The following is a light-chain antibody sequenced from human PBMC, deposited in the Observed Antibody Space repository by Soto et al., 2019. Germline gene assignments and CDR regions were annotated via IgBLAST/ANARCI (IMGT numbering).Light chain of an antibody. CDR1: QSVRSDY. CDR2: GAS. V-gene: IGKV3-20*01. J-gene: IGKJ2*01. Sequence: EIVLTQSPGTLSLSPGERATLSCRASQSVRSDYLAWYQQKPGQAPRLLIHGASNRATGIPDRISGSGSGTDFTLTISILEPEDFAVYYCQLYGSSLRTFGQGTKLEIK. CDR3: QLYGSSLRT.